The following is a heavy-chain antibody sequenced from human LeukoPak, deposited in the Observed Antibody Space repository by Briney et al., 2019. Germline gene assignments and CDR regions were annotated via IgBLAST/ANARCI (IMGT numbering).Heavy chain of an antibody. CDR2: ISSSSSYI. D-gene: IGHD6-13*01. Sequence: PGGSLRLSCAASGFTFSSYSTNWVRQAPGKGLEWVSSISSSSSYIYYADSVKGRFTISRDNAKNTLYLQMNSLRAEDTAVYYCAKEGYSSTWNADFDFGGQGTLATVSS. CDR1: GFTFSSYS. J-gene: IGHJ4*02. CDR3: AKEGYSSTWNADFDF. V-gene: IGHV3-21*04.